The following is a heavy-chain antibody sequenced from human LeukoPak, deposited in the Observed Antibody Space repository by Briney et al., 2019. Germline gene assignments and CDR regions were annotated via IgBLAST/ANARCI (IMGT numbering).Heavy chain of an antibody. D-gene: IGHD6-19*01. CDR2: IRWNSGRI. J-gene: IGHJ4*02. CDR3: AKGRGIAVPGDY. CDR1: GFIIDDYA. Sequence: PGRSLRLSCAASGFIIDDYAMHWVRQAPGKGLEWVSGIRWNSGRIGYADSVKGRFTISRDSAKNSLYLQMNSLRAEDTAVYYCAKGRGIAVPGDYWGQGTLVTVSS. V-gene: IGHV3-9*01.